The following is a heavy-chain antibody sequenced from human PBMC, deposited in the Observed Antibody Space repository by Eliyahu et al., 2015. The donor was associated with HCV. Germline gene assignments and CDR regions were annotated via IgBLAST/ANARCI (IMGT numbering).Heavy chain of an antibody. CDR2: ISTVGSSM. CDR1: GFTFXXYY. D-gene: IGHD5-24*01. V-gene: IGHV3-11*01. CDR3: ARAGDGYNGFDY. J-gene: IGHJ4*02. Sequence: QVQLVESGGGLVKPGGSLRLSCAASGFTFXXYYMXWIRQAPGKGLEWVSCISTVGSSMYYADSVKGRFTISRDNAKNSLNLQMNSLSAEDTAVYYCARAGDGYNGFDYWGQGTLVTVSS.